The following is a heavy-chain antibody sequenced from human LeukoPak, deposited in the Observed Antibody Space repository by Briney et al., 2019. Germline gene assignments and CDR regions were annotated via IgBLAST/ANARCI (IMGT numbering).Heavy chain of an antibody. CDR2: IWYDGSNK. J-gene: IGHJ1*01. Sequence: GGSLRLSCAASGFTFSSYGMHWVRQAPGKGLEWVAVIWYDGSNKYYADSVKGRFTISRDNSKNTLYLQMNSLRAEDTAVYYCARGALFPIGYFQHWGQGTLVTVSS. CDR1: GFTFSSYG. D-gene: IGHD3-10*01. CDR3: ARGALFPIGYFQH. V-gene: IGHV3-33*01.